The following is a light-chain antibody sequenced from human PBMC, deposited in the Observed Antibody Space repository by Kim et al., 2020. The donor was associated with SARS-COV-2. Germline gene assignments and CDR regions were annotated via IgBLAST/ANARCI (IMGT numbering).Light chain of an antibody. Sequence: DVVMTQSPLSLPVTLGQPASISCRSSQSLVHSDGNTYLCWFQQRPGQSPRRLIYKVSNRDSGVPDRFSGSGAGTDLTLEISRVEAEDVGIYYCMQATLPFTFGQGTKLEI. CDR2: KVS. CDR1: QSLVHSDGNTY. CDR3: MQATLPFT. V-gene: IGKV2-30*02. J-gene: IGKJ2*01.